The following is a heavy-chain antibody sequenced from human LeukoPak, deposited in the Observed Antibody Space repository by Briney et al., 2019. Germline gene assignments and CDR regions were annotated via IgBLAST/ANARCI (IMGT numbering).Heavy chain of an antibody. CDR3: ARPLGGRQPRYHYDSSGFYSIYY. J-gene: IGHJ4*02. D-gene: IGHD3-22*01. CDR2: INPHSGGT. CDR1: GYTFTNYA. Sequence: LVASVKVSCKASGYTFTNYAMNWVRQAPGQGLEWMGWINPHSGGTNYAQQFQGRVTMTRDTSISTAYMELSRLRSDDTALYYCARPLGGRQPRYHYDSSGFYSIYYWGQGTLVTVSS. V-gene: IGHV1-2*03.